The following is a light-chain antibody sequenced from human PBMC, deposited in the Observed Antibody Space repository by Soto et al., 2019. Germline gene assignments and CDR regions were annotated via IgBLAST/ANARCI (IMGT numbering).Light chain of an antibody. CDR3: LQHYTYPRT. CDR1: QGIGTD. V-gene: IGKV1-17*01. J-gene: IGKJ1*01. Sequence: DLQMTQSPSSLSASVGDRVTITCRASQGIGTDLGWYRQKPGRAPERLIYSTSSLQSVVPSRFNGSGSGTECSLTLTSLRPEDFATYYWLQHYTYPRTFGQGTKVEIK. CDR2: STS.